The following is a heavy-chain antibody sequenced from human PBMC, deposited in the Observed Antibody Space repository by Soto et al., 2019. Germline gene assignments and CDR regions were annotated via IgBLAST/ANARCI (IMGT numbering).Heavy chain of an antibody. V-gene: IGHV3-7*03. CDR2: IKQDGSEK. J-gene: IGHJ4*02. Sequence: GGSLRLSCAASGFTFSSYWMSWVRQAPGKGLEWVANIKQDGSEKYYVDSVKGRFTISRDNAKNSLYLQMNSLRAEDTAVYYCASNGRGELLWFGEPPRYFDYWGQGTLVTVSS. CDR3: ASNGRGELLWFGEPPRYFDY. D-gene: IGHD3-10*01. CDR1: GFTFSSYW.